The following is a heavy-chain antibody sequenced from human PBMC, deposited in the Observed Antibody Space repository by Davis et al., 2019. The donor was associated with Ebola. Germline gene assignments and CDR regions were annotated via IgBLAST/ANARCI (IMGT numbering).Heavy chain of an antibody. V-gene: IGHV3-74*01. CDR3: ASIAAAGPYYYYYGMDV. CDR2: INSDGSST. Sequence: PGGSLRLSCAASGFTFSSYWMHWVRHAPGKGLVWVSRINSDGSSTSYADSVKGRFTISRDNAKNTLYLQMNSLRAEDTAVYYCASIAAAGPYYYYYGMDVWGQGTTVTVSS. D-gene: IGHD6-13*01. J-gene: IGHJ6*02. CDR1: GFTFSSYW.